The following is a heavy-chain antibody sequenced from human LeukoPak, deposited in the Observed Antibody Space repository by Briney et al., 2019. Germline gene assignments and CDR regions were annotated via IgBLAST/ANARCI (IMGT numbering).Heavy chain of an antibody. CDR3: AKSPSGTSRPLDS. D-gene: IGHD3-10*01. J-gene: IGHJ4*02. CDR1: DFTLSGYA. CDR2: ISGSDGST. V-gene: IGHV3-23*01. Sequence: GGSLTLSCAASDFTLSGYAMSWVRQAPGKGLEWVSLISGSDGSTYYADSVKGRFTISRDNSKNTLYLQMNSLRAEDTAVYYCAKSPSGTSRPLDSWGQGTLVTVSS.